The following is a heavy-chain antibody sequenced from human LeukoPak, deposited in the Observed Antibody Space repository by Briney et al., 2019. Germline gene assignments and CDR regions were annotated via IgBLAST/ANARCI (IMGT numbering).Heavy chain of an antibody. V-gene: IGHV1-69*13. Sequence: SVTVSCKASGGTFSSYAISWVRQAPGQGLEWMGGIIPIFGTANYAQKFQGRVTITADESTSTAYMELSSLRSEDTAVYYCAREVYGDYYFDYWGQGTLVTVSS. CDR2: IIPIFGTA. CDR1: GGTFSSYA. CDR3: AREVYGDYYFDY. D-gene: IGHD4-17*01. J-gene: IGHJ4*02.